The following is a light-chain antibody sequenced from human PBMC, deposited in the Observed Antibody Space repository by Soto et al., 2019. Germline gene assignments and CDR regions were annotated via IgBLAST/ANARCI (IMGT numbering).Light chain of an antibody. CDR2: GAS. CDR3: QQYGSSLTWT. Sequence: EIVLTQSPGTLSLSPGERATLSCRASQSVSSSYLAWYQQKPGQAPRLLIYGASSRATGIPDRFSGSGSGTDFTLTISRLEPEDLAVYYCQQYGSSLTWTFGQGTKVESK. V-gene: IGKV3-20*01. J-gene: IGKJ1*01. CDR1: QSVSSSY.